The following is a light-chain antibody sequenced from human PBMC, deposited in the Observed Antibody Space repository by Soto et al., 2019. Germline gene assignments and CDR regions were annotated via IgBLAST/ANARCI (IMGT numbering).Light chain of an antibody. CDR1: SSDVGGYKY. CDR2: EVS. V-gene: IGLV2-14*01. CDR3: SSYASSNTVI. J-gene: IGLJ2*01. Sequence: QSALTQPASVSGSPGQSITISCTGTSSDVGGYKYVSWYQQHPGKAPKLMIYEVSNRPSGVSNRFSGSKSGNTASLTISGLQAEDEADYYCSSYASSNTVIFGGGTKLTVL.